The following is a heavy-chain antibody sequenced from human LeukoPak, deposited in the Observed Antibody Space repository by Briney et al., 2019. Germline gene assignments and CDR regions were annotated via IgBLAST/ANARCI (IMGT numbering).Heavy chain of an antibody. CDR2: VNLQGST. V-gene: IGHV4-4*02. CDR3: AREGGPYRPLDY. Sequence: PSETLSLTCGVSGGSITNTNYWTWGRQPPGKGLEWIGEVNLQGSTNYNPSLMGRVAISVDKSENHISLQLTSVTAADTAVYYCAREGGPYRPLDYSGQGTLVTVSS. CDR1: GGSITNTNY. J-gene: IGHJ4*02.